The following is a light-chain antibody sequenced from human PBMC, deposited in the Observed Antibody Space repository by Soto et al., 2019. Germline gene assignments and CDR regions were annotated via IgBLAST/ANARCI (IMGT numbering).Light chain of an antibody. V-gene: IGKV1-39*01. J-gene: IGKJ4*01. CDR1: QSIGNS. Sequence: DIQMTQSPSSLPASVGDRVTITCRANQSIGNSLTWYQQKPGQAPKLLIYSTSTLQSGVTSRFSVSGSGTDFTLTISSRQTEDFATYYCQQTYGPPLTFGGGTKVEIK. CDR2: STS. CDR3: QQTYGPPLT.